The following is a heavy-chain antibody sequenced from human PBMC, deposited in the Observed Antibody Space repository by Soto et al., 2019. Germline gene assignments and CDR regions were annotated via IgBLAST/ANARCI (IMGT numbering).Heavy chain of an antibody. J-gene: IGHJ6*02. V-gene: IGHV1-69*11. Sequence: QGQLVQSGAEVKKPGSSVKVSCKASGGSFSNYAISWVRQAPGQGLESMGGIIPILGTANYAQKFQGRVTITADESTSTAYMELSSLRSEDTAVYYCVRVQAGAYWQVYYGMDVWGQGTTVTVSS. CDR2: IIPILGTA. CDR3: VRVQAGAYWQVYYGMDV. D-gene: IGHD3-16*01. CDR1: GGSFSNYA.